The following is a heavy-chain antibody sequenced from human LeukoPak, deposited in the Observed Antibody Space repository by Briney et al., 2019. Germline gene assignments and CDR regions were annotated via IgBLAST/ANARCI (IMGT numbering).Heavy chain of an antibody. CDR2: MKTEGTRI. V-gene: IGHV3-74*01. Sequence: PGGSLRHSCAASGLTFSRYAMRWVRQAPGKGPVWVSRMKTEGTRIEYEDSVKGRFTISRDNAKNTLFLQMSSLRGEDTAGYYCARGAHHGGSYYPDWGQGTRVTVSS. D-gene: IGHD3-10*01. J-gene: IGHJ4*02. CDR3: ARGAHHGGSYYPD. CDR1: GLTFSRYA.